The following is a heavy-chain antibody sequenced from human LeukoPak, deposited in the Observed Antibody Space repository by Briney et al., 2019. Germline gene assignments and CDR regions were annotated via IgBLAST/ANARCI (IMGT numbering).Heavy chain of an antibody. CDR2: MNPNSGNT. Sequence: ASVKVSCKASGYTFTSYDINWVRQATGQGLEWMGWMNPNSGNTGYAQKFQGRVTMTRNTSISTAYMELSSLRSEDTAVYYCAGGDGSSSWDPFDYWGQGTLVTVSS. V-gene: IGHV1-8*01. CDR3: AGGDGSSSWDPFDY. D-gene: IGHD6-13*01. J-gene: IGHJ4*02. CDR1: GYTFTSYD.